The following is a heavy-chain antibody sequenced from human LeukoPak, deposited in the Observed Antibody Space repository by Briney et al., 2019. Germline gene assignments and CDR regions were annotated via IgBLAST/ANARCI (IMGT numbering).Heavy chain of an antibody. J-gene: IGHJ4*02. CDR3: AREPSPTLTTQYNDY. D-gene: IGHD4-17*01. CDR2: IIPILGIA. CDR1: GGTFSSNA. V-gene: IGHV1-69*04. Sequence: SVKVSCKASGGTFSSNAISWVRQAPGQGLEWMGRIIPILGIANYAQKFQGRVTITADKSTSTAYMELSSLRSEDTAGYYCAREPSPTLTTQYNDYWGQGTLVTVSS.